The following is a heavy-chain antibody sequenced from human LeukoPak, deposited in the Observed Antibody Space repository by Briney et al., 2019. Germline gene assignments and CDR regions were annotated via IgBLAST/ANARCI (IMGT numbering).Heavy chain of an antibody. CDR3: TGGMDYDSSGYQLDY. CDR2: ISGSGGST. V-gene: IGHV3-23*01. CDR1: GFTFSSYA. D-gene: IGHD3-22*01. J-gene: IGHJ4*02. Sequence: GGSLRLSCAASGFTFSSYAMSWVRQAPGKGLEWVSAISGSGGSTYYADSVKGRFTISRDNSKNTLYLQMNSLRAEDTAVYYCTGGMDYDSSGYQLDYWGQGTLVTVSS.